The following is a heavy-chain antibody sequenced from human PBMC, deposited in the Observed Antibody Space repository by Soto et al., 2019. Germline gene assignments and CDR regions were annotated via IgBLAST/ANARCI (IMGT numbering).Heavy chain of an antibody. D-gene: IGHD4-17*01. J-gene: IGHJ3*02. CDR1: GGSISSGGYY. CDR3: ARDPYYGVDI. CDR2: IYYSGST. Sequence: SETLSLTCTVSGGSISSGGYYWSWIRQHPGKGLEWIRYIYYSGSTYYNPSLKSRVTISVDTSKNQFSLKLSSVTAADTAVYYCARDPYYGVDIWGQGTMVTVSS. V-gene: IGHV4-31*03.